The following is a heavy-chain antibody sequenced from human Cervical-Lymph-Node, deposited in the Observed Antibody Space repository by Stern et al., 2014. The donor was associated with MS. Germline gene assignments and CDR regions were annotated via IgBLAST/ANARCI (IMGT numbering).Heavy chain of an antibody. D-gene: IGHD1-1*01. J-gene: IGHJ4*02. CDR2: IWYDGSNK. Sequence: VQLVESGGGVVQPGRSLRLSCAASGFTFSSYGMHWVRQAPGKGLEWLAVIWYDGSNKYYADSVKGRFTISRDNSKNTLYLQMNSLRAEDTAVYYCARDLKAGTFDYWGQGTLVTVSS. V-gene: IGHV3-33*01. CDR1: GFTFSSYG. CDR3: ARDLKAGTFDY.